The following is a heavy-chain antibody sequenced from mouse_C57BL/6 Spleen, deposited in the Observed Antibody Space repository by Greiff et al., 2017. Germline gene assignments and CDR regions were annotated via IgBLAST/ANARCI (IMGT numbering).Heavy chain of an antibody. CDR2: IYPGDGDT. CDR3: ARERGGSSPYYFDY. CDR1: GYAFSSSW. V-gene: IGHV1-82*01. D-gene: IGHD1-1*01. Sequence: VQVVESGPELVKPGASVKISCKASGYAFSSSWMNWVKQRPGKGLEWIGRIYPGDGDTNYNGKFKGKATLTADKSSSTAYMQLSSLTSEDSAVYFCARERGGSSPYYFDYWGQGTTLTVSS. J-gene: IGHJ2*01.